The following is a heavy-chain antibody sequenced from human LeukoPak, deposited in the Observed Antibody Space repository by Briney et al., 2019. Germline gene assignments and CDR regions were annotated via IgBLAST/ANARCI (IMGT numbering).Heavy chain of an antibody. CDR1: GYTFTGYY. D-gene: IGHD1-26*01. V-gene: IGHV1-2*02. Sequence: ASVKVSCKASGYTFTGYYMHWVRQAPAQGLEWMGWINPNSGGTNYAQKFQGRVTMTRDTSISTAYMKLSRLRSDDTAVYYCARDIGRARGDYWGQGTLVTVSS. J-gene: IGHJ4*02. CDR3: ARDIGRARGDY. CDR2: INPNSGGT.